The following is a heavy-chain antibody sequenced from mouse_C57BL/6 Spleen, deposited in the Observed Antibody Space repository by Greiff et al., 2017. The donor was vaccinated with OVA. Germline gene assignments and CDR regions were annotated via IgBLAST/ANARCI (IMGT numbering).Heavy chain of an antibody. Sequence: VQLQQPGAELVRPGSSVKLSCKASGYTFTSYWMDWVKQRPGQGLEWIGNIYPSDSETHYNQKFKDKATLTVDKSSSTAYMQLSSLTSEDSAVYYCAREGAFYYDYDGYAMDYWGQGTSVTVSS. CDR3: AREGAFYYDYDGYAMDY. D-gene: IGHD2-4*01. CDR2: IYPSDSET. V-gene: IGHV1-61*01. CDR1: GYTFTSYW. J-gene: IGHJ4*01.